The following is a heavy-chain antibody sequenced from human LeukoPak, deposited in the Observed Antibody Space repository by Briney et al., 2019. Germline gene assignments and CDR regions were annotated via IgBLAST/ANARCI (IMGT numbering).Heavy chain of an antibody. Sequence: SETLSLTCTVSGGSINSGSYYWSWIRQHPGKGLEWIAYIHYRGTSFYNPSLKSRVIISIDTSKTQFSLKLSSVTAADTAVYYCARAHLGYCSSTTCYMSWFDPWGQGTLVTVSS. CDR2: IHYRGTS. CDR3: ARAHLGYCSSTTCYMSWFDP. V-gene: IGHV4-31*03. J-gene: IGHJ5*02. CDR1: GGSINSGSYY. D-gene: IGHD2-2*02.